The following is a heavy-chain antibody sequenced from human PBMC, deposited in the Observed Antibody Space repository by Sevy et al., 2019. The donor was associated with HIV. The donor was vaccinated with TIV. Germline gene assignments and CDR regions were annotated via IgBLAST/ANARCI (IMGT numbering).Heavy chain of an antibody. D-gene: IGHD3-22*01. CDR1: GVTFSAYW. CDR3: ARKTYNSAWNLFYFDY. Sequence: GGSLRLSCAASGVTFSAYWMSWVRQVPGKGLEWVANIKQDGSEKYYVDSVKSRFTISRDNAKNSRYLQMNSLRVEDTAVYYCARKTYNSAWNLFYFDYWGQGTLVTVSS. V-gene: IGHV3-7*01. CDR2: IKQDGSEK. J-gene: IGHJ4*02.